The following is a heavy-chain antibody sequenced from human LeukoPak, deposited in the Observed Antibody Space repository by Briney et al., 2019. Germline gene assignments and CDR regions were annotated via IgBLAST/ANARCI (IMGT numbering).Heavy chain of an antibody. CDR2: IPIFGPA. V-gene: IGHV1-69*01. D-gene: IGHD5-24*01. Sequence: IPIFGPANYAQKFQGRVTLTADESTSTAYMELSSLRSEDTAVYYCARDLLAYGYSQHAFDIWGQGTMVTVSS. J-gene: IGHJ3*02. CDR3: ARDLLAYGYSQHAFDI.